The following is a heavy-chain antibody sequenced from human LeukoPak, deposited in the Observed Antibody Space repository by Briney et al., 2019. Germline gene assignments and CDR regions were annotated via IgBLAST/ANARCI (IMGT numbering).Heavy chain of an antibody. D-gene: IGHD3-3*01. Sequence: SETLSLTCTVSGGSISSGSYYWSWIRQPAGKGLEWIGSIYHSGSTYYNPSLKSRVTISVDTSKNQFSLKLSSVTAADTAVYYCARGQMYYDFWSAHHDAFDIWGQGTMVTVSS. J-gene: IGHJ3*02. CDR2: IYHSGST. CDR1: GGSISSGSYY. CDR3: ARGQMYYDFWSAHHDAFDI. V-gene: IGHV4-39*07.